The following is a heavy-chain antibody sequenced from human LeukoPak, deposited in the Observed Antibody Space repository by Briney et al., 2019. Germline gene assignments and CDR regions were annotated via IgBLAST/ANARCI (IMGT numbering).Heavy chain of an antibody. CDR2: INHRGST. D-gene: IGHD4-11*01. Sequence: SETLTLTCAVLGGSFSGQYWSWIRQPPGKGLEWIGEINHRGSTTYNPSLKSRVTISVDTSKSQFSLEVRSLTAADTAVYYCARDRYSNSFYYYYAMDVWGQGTTVTVSS. J-gene: IGHJ6*02. CDR1: GGSFSGQY. V-gene: IGHV4-34*01. CDR3: ARDRYSNSFYYYYAMDV.